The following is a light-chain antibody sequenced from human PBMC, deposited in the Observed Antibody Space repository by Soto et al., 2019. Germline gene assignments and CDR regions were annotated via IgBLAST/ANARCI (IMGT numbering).Light chain of an antibody. V-gene: IGLV2-14*01. CDR1: SSDVGDYNY. J-gene: IGLJ2*01. CDR2: AVS. CDR3: SSYTTTSTLV. Sequence: QSALTQPASVSGSPGQSITISCTGTSSDVGDYNYVSWYQQHPGKAPKLMIYAVSNRPSGVSNRFSGSKSGNTASLTISGLQAEDEADYYCSSYTTTSTLVFGGGTKLTVL.